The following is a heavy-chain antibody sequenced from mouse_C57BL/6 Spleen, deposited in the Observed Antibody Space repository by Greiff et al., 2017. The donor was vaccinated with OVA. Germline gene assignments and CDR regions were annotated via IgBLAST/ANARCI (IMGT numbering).Heavy chain of an antibody. V-gene: IGHV1-9*01. CDR1: GYTFTGYW. CDR3: ARYRNWDEYYFDD. D-gene: IGHD4-1*01. CDR2: LLPGSGST. J-gene: IGHJ2*01. Sequence: VQLQQSGAELMKPGASVKLSCKATGYTFTGYWIEWVKQRPGHGLEWIGELLPGSGSTNYNEKFKGKATFTADTSSNTAYMQRSSLATEDSANYYSARYRNWDEYYFDDWGQGTTLTVSS.